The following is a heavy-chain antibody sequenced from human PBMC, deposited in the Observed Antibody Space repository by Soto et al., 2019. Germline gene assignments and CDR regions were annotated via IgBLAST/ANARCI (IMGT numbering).Heavy chain of an antibody. CDR3: ATHHSTSWSRAFY. CDR1: GGSIRSGGSY. D-gene: IGHD6-13*01. Sequence: SETLSLTCTVSGGSIRSGGSYWSWIRQHPGKGLEWIGDIYYSGDTYYNPSLKSRVTMSVDTSNNQFALNLRSVAAADTAMYYCATHHSTSWSRAFYWGQGALVTVSS. V-gene: IGHV4-31*03. CDR2: IYYSGDT. J-gene: IGHJ4*02.